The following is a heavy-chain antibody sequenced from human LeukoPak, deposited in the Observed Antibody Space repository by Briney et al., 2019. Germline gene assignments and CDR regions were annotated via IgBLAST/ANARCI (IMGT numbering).Heavy chain of an antibody. CDR2: IYSGGST. CDR3: ARDRDSFGGVIAAGY. V-gene: IGHV3-66*01. CDR1: GFTVSSNY. D-gene: IGHD3-16*02. Sequence: GRSLRLSCAASGFTVSSNYMSWVRQAPGKGLEWVSVIYSGGSTYYADSVKGRFTISRDDSKNTLYLQMNSLRAEDTAVYYCARDRDSFGGVIAAGYWGQGTLVTVSS. J-gene: IGHJ4*02.